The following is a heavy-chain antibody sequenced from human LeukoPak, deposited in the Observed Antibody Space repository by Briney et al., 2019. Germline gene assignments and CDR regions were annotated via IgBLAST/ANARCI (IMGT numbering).Heavy chain of an antibody. CDR2: INHNKNT. Sequence: SETLSLTCVVYGGSFSDYYWSWIRQPPGKGLEWIGEINHNKNTHYNPSLKTRVTISVDTSKNQFSLKLSSVTAADTAVYYCARGAGYSREVNYYHYMDVWGKGTTVTVSS. CDR3: ARGAGYSREVNYYHYMDV. V-gene: IGHV4-34*01. CDR1: GGSFSDYY. J-gene: IGHJ6*03. D-gene: IGHD5-12*01.